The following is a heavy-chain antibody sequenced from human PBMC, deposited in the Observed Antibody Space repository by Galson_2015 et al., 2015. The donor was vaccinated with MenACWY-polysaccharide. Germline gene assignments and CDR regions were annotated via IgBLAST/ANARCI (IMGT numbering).Heavy chain of an antibody. J-gene: IGHJ4*02. D-gene: IGHD6-19*01. CDR1: GLTFSSYS. Sequence: SLRLSCAASGLTFSSYSMNWVRQAPGKGLEWVSYISSSSNTIYYADSVKGRCTISRDYAKNSLYLQMNSLRAEDTAVYYCARAGWPNLDYWGQGTLVTVSS. CDR3: ARAGWPNLDY. CDR2: ISSSSNTI. V-gene: IGHV3-48*01.